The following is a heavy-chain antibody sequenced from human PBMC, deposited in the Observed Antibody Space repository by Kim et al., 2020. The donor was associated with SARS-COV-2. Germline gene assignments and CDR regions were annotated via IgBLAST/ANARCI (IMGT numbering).Heavy chain of an antibody. CDR2: IYPDDSNT. J-gene: IGHJ6*02. CDR3: ARQRFRTAGGMDV. Sequence: GESLKISCKGSGYNFNRYWIGWVRQMPGNGLEWMGIIYPDDSNTKYSPSFQGQVTISVDKSITTAYLQWSRLKASDTAIYYCARQRFRTAGGMDVWGQGTTVTVS. D-gene: IGHD6-13*01. V-gene: IGHV5-51*01. CDR1: GYNFNRYW.